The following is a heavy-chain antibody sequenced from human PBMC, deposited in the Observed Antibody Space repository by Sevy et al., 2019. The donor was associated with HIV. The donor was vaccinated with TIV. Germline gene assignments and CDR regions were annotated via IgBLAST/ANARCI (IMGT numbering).Heavy chain of an antibody. Sequence: GGSLRLSCAASGFSFSSSGMHWVRQAPGKGLEWVADIWYDGSKQYYEDSVKGRFTRSRDNSKKTVYLQMNSLRVEDTAVYYCARGVLGAAAGYDYMDIWGKGTTVTVSS. V-gene: IGHV3-33*01. CDR2: IWYDGSKQ. CDR1: GFSFSSSG. D-gene: IGHD6-13*01. CDR3: ARGVLGAAAGYDYMDI. J-gene: IGHJ6*03.